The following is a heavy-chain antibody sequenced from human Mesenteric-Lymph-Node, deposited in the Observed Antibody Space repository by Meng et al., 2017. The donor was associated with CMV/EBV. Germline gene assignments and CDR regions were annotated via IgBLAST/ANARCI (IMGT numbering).Heavy chain of an antibody. CDR2: IYSDGGTA. CDR3: AKTLSNIVVVPAAIHY. CDR1: GFTFSDYA. J-gene: IGHJ4*02. V-gene: IGHV3-23*03. D-gene: IGHD2-2*01. Sequence: GESLKISCSASGFTFSDYAMNWVRQAPGKGLEWVSVIYSDGGTAYYADSVKGRFTIFRDNSKNTLYLQMNRLRPEDTAIYYCAKTLSNIVVVPAAIHYWGQGTLVTVSS.